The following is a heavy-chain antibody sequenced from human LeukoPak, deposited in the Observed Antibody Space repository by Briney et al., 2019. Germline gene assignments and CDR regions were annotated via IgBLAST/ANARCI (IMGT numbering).Heavy chain of an antibody. CDR2: ILYDGSKK. Sequence: GRSLRLSCVASGFTFSHYTLHWVRQAPGKGLEWVTLILYDGSKKYYTDSVRGRFTISRDDSKNTLYLQMNSLRAEDTAVYYCAKEKYYDFWSARGYWGQGTLVTVSS. D-gene: IGHD3-3*01. J-gene: IGHJ4*02. CDR1: GFTFSHYT. CDR3: AKEKYYDFWSARGY. V-gene: IGHV3-30-3*01.